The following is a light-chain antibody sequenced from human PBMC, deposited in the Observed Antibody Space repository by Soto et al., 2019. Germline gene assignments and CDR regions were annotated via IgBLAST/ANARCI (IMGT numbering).Light chain of an antibody. Sequence: QSALTQPASVSGSPGQSITISCTGCSSNVGVYDYVSWYQQHPGKAPKLLIYDVSNRPAGISNRFSGSKSGNTASLTISGLQAEDEADYYCSSYTTSTTRIFGGGTKLTVL. CDR1: SSNVGVYDY. J-gene: IGLJ2*01. V-gene: IGLV2-14*03. CDR2: DVS. CDR3: SSYTTSTTRI.